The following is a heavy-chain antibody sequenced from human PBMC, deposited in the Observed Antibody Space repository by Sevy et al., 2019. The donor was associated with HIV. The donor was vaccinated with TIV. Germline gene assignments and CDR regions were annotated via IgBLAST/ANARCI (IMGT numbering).Heavy chain of an antibody. CDR3: AKRGGQYDLGMDV. D-gene: IGHD1-1*01. CDR2: ISTSGSNR. CDR1: GFIFSSFE. J-gene: IGHJ6*02. V-gene: IGHV3-48*03. Sequence: GGSLRLSCAASGFIFSSFEMNWVRQAPGKGLEWVSSISTSGSNRYYPDPVKGRVTISRDNAKKSLYLQMNSLRAEDTAIYFCAKRGGQYDLGMDVWGQGTTVTVSS.